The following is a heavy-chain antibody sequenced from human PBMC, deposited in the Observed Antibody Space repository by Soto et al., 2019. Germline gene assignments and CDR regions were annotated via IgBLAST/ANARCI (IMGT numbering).Heavy chain of an antibody. CDR2: IYSGRTT. CDR3: ARAIIGTTAFDY. Sequence: EVQLVESGGGLIKPGGSLRLSCAASGFTVRSNHMSWVRQAPGKGLEWVSLIYSGRTTDYADSVKGRFTISRDNSKNTLYRQMNSLRADDTAVYYCARAIIGTTAFDYWGQGTLVTVSS. CDR1: GFTVRSNH. V-gene: IGHV3-53*01. D-gene: IGHD1-20*01. J-gene: IGHJ4*02.